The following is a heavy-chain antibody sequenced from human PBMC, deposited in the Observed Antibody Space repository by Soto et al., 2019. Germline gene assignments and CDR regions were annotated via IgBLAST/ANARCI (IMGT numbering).Heavy chain of an antibody. CDR3: ARDYRTSAGRHFDY. J-gene: IGHJ4*02. D-gene: IGHD3-16*02. CDR2: IYNRGDT. CDR1: GGSLSRGTDS. V-gene: IGHV4-30-2*01. Sequence: SDTLSLTCTVSGGSLSRGTDSWGWVRQAPGKAPEWIGYIYNRGDTYFNPSLKSRVAISIDRSKNQFSLKLNSVTAADTAVYFCARDYRTSAGRHFDYWGQGILVPVSS.